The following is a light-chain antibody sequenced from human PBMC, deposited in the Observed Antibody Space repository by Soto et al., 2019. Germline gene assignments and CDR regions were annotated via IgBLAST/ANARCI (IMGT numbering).Light chain of an antibody. CDR1: QNITIN. J-gene: IGKJ4*01. Sequence: EIVMTQSPVILSVSPGERATLSCRASQNITINLAWYQQRPGQAPRVLIYGASSSASGIPDRFSGSGSGTDFTLTINRLEPDDFAFYYCQQYKDWPPLTFGGGTRVDMK. CDR2: GAS. V-gene: IGKV3D-15*01. CDR3: QQYKDWPPLT.